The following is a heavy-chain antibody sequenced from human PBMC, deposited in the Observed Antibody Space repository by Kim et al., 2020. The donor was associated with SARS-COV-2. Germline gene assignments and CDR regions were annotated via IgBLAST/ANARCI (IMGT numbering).Heavy chain of an antibody. V-gene: IGHV1-18*04. J-gene: IGHJ4*02. CDR1: GYTFTSYG. Sequence: ASVKVSCKASGYTFTSYGISWVRQAPGQGLEWMGWISAYNGNTNYAQKLQGRVTMTTDTSTSTAYMELRSLRSDDTAVYYCARDSCYFDSSGYYYVYFLPQGVWNYFDYWCQGTLVTVSS. CDR2: ISAYNGNT. CDR3: ARDSCYFDSSGYYYVYFLPQGVWNYFDY. D-gene: IGHD3-22*01.